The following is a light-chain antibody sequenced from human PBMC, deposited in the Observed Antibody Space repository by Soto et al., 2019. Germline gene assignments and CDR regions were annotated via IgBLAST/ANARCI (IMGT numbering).Light chain of an antibody. CDR3: SSYTATNTLV. J-gene: IGLJ1*01. CDR1: SSDVGGHNY. Sequence: QSVLTQPASVSGSPEQSITISCTGTSSDVGGHNYVSWYQQHPGKVPKLLIYDVGNRPSGVSDRFSGSKSGNTASLTISGLQAEDEADYYRSSYTATNTLVFGTGTKVTVL. V-gene: IGLV2-14*03. CDR2: DVG.